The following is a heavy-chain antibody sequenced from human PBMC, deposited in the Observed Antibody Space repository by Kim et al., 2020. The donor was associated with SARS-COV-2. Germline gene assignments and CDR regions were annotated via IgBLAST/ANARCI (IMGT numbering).Heavy chain of an antibody. CDR2: IIPIFGTA. CDR1: GGTFSSYA. CDR3: ANGDYYDSSGYPIFDY. J-gene: IGHJ4*02. V-gene: IGHV1-69*13. Sequence: PSVKVSCKASGGTFSSYAISWVRQAPGQGLGWMGGIIPIFGTANYAQKFQGRVTITADESTSTAYMELSSLRSEDTAVYYCANGDYYDSSGYPIFDYWGQGTLVTVSS. D-gene: IGHD3-22*01.